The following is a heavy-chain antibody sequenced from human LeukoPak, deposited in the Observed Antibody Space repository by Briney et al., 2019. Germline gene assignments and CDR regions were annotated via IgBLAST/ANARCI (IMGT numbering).Heavy chain of an antibody. J-gene: IGHJ5*02. D-gene: IGHD4-23*01. V-gene: IGHV4-59*12. CDR1: GGSISSYY. Sequence: PSETLSLTCTVSGGSISSYYWSWIRQPPGKGLEWIGYIYYSGSTYYNPSLKSRVTISVDTSKNQFSLKLSSVTAADTAVYYCARDLSDYGGSNWFDPWGQGTLVTVSS. CDR2: IYYSGST. CDR3: ARDLSDYGGSNWFDP.